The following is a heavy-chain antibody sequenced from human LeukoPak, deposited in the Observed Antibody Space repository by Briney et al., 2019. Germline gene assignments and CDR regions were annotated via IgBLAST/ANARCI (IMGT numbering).Heavy chain of an antibody. J-gene: IGHJ5*02. CDR1: GGSISSGGYY. V-gene: IGHV4-31*03. Sequence: SQTLSLTCTVSGGSISSGGYYWSWIRQHPGKGLEWIGYIYYSASTYYNPSLKSRVTISVDTSKNQFSLKLSSVTAADTAVYYCARVWCARCWFDPWGQGTLVTVSS. CDR3: ARVWCARCWFDP. D-gene: IGHD2-8*01. CDR2: IYYSAST.